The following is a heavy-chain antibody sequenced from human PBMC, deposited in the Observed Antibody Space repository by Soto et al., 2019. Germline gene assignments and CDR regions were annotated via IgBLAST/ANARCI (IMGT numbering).Heavy chain of an antibody. V-gene: IGHV4-59*01. J-gene: IGHJ4*02. CDR3: VRKHNRAGSFDS. Sequence: MSLTCTVSGGSFSSFYCNWIRQPPGKGLEWIGYVYYSGTTYYNPSLKSRVTISVDTSKNECSLSLRSVTAADTAVYYCVRKHNRAGSFDSWGPGILVTVSS. CDR2: VYYSGTT. D-gene: IGHD2-21*01. CDR1: GGSFSSFY.